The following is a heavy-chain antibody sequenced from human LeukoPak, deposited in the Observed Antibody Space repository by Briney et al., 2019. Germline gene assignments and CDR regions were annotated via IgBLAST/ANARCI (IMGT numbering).Heavy chain of an antibody. J-gene: IGHJ5*02. V-gene: IGHV4-38-2*02. CDR1: GYSISSGYY. CDR2: IYHSGST. Sequence: PSETLSLTCTVSGYSISSGYYWGWIRQPPGKGLEWIGSIYHSGSTYYNPSLKSRVTISVDTSKNQFSLKLSSVTAADTAIYYCARHIVVVPETWFDPWGQGILVTVSS. D-gene: IGHD2-15*01. CDR3: ARHIVVVPETWFDP.